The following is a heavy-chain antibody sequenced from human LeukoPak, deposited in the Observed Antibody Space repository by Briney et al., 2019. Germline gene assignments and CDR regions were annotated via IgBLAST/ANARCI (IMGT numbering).Heavy chain of an antibody. CDR2: IYYSGST. CDR3: ARQSQMATIKYFDY. D-gene: IGHD5-12*01. J-gene: IGHJ4*02. CDR1: GGSISSYY. Sequence: PSETLSLTCTVSGGSISSYYWSWIRQPPGKGLEWIGYIYYSGSTNYNPSLKSRVTISVDASKNQFSLKLCSVTAADTAVYYCARQSQMATIKYFDYWGQGTLVTVSS. V-gene: IGHV4-59*08.